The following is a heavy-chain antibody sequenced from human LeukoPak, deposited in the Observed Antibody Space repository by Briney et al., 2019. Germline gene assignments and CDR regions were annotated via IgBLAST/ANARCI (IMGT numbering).Heavy chain of an antibody. D-gene: IGHD2-2*03. J-gene: IGHJ5*02. CDR3: AKRDYGYCSSTGCPREEWFDP. V-gene: IGHV3-23*01. CDR1: GFTFSSYA. Sequence: GGSLRLSCAASGFTFSSYAMSWVRQAPGKGLEWVSAISGSGGSTYYADSVKGRFTISRDNSKNTLYLQMNSLRAEDTAVYYCAKRDYGYCSSTGCPREEWFDPWGQGTLVTVSS. CDR2: ISGSGGST.